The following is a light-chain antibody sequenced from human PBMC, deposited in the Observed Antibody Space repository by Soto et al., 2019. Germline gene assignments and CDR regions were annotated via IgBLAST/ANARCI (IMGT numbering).Light chain of an antibody. Sequence: EIVLTQSPGTLSLFPGERATLSCSASQSVSSTYFAWYRQKPGQPPSLLIYGESNRATGVPDRFSGSGSGPCFTLTISRLEPEDFAVYYCQQYMSSPPGFTFGPGTTVEIK. V-gene: IGKV3-20*01. J-gene: IGKJ3*01. CDR1: QSVSSTY. CDR3: QQYMSSPPGFT. CDR2: GES.